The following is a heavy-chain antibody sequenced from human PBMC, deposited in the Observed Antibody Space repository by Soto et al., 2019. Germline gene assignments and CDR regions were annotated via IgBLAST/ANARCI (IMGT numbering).Heavy chain of an antibody. CDR2: IYYSGST. V-gene: IGHV4-39*01. CDR1: GDSISSSSYY. Sequence: XXTLSLTCTLSGDSISSSSYYWGSIRQPPGKGLEWIGSIYYSGSTYYNPSLKSRVTISVDTSKNQFSLKLSSVTAADTAVYYCARHGVHSSGWAGPWGQGTLVTVSS. CDR3: ARHGVHSSGWAGP. J-gene: IGHJ5*02. D-gene: IGHD6-19*01.